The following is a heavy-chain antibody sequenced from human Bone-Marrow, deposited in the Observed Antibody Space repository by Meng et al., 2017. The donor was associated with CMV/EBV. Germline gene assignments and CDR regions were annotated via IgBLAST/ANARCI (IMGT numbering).Heavy chain of an antibody. CDR3: ARGGVVVVPAAISYYYYGMDV. J-gene: IGHJ6*02. Sequence: SEPLSLTCAVYGGSFSGYYWSWIRQPPGKGLEWIGEINHSGSTNYNPSLKSRVTISVDTSKNQFSLKLSSVTAADTAVYYCARGGVVVVPAAISYYYYGMDVWGQGTTVTVSS. CDR2: INHSGST. D-gene: IGHD2-2*01. CDR1: GGSFSGYY. V-gene: IGHV4-34*01.